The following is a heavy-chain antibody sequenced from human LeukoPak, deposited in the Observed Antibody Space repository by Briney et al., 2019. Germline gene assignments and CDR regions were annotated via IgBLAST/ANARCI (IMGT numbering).Heavy chain of an antibody. V-gene: IGHV3-23*01. CDR2: ISGSGAGT. J-gene: IGHJ4*02. CDR3: AKDRGVWFGEFGLFDY. CDR1: GFTFSSFA. D-gene: IGHD3-10*01. Sequence: GGSLRLSCAASGFTFSSFAMSWVRQAPGKGLEWVSTISGSGAGTYYADSVKGRFAISRDNSKNTLYLHMNSLRAEDTAVYYCAKDRGVWFGEFGLFDYWGQGTLVTVSS.